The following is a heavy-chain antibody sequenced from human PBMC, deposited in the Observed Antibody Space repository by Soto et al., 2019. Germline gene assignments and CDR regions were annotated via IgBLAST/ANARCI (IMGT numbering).Heavy chain of an antibody. Sequence: PSETLGITCTFSGGIINTGDYDWSWIRQTPEKGLEWIGYIYYNGSTFYNPSLKSRVTMSLDTSKNQFSLKVTSVTAADTAVYYCARDQFYYDSRDYSYTYYYGMDLWGRGTTVTVSS. J-gene: IGHJ6*01. D-gene: IGHD3-22*01. V-gene: IGHV4-30-4*01. CDR3: ARDQFYYDSRDYSYTYYYGMDL. CDR1: GGIINTGDYD. CDR2: IYYNGST.